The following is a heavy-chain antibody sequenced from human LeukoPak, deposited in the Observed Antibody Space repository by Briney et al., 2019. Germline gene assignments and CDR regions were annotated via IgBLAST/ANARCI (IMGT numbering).Heavy chain of an antibody. CDR1: GFNFDDHA. CDR2: VSGDGSVT. CDR3: AKDQYTSGWFTWFDF. Sequence: RGSLRLSCAASGFNFDDHAMHWVRQPPGGGLQWVSLVSGDGSVTHYADSVKGRFTASRDNNKNSLYLQMDSLTTEDTAFYYCAKDQYTSGWFTWFDFWGRGTLVTVSS. V-gene: IGHV3-43*02. D-gene: IGHD6-19*01. J-gene: IGHJ4*02.